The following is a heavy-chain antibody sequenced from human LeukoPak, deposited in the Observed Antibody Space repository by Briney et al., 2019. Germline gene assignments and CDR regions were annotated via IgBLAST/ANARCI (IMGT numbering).Heavy chain of an antibody. Sequence: SETLSLTCNVSGDSVTSGTYYWSWVRQPPGKGLEWIGYIHYSESTTYNPSLKNRVTISADPSKHQLSLSLSSVTAADTAVYYCARGQGSGSSWAFDYWGQGTLVTVSS. D-gene: IGHD1-26*01. CDR2: IHYSEST. CDR1: GDSVTSGTYY. V-gene: IGHV4-61*01. J-gene: IGHJ4*02. CDR3: ARGQGSGSSWAFDY.